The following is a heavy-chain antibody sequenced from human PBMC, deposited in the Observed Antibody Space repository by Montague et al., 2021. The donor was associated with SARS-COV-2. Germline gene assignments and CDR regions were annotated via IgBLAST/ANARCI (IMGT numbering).Heavy chain of an antibody. J-gene: IGHJ4*02. D-gene: IGHD2-21*02. V-gene: IGHV4-38-2*02. CDR1: GYFIGTAYY. Sequence: SETLSLTCSVSGYFIGTAYYWGWIRQSPGKGLEWIGSNYLHGNAYYNQSLNSRVTISLDTSNNQSSLILTSVTTADTAVYYCARGRVTRAGFDYWGQGIRVIVSS. CDR3: ARGRVTRAGFDY. CDR2: NYLHGNA.